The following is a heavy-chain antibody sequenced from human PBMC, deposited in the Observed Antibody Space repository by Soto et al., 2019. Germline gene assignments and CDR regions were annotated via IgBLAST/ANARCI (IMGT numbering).Heavy chain of an antibody. CDR3: AKKANSAPGSQYSDN. CDR1: GFTFSSYS. V-gene: IGHV3-23*01. J-gene: IGHJ4*02. D-gene: IGHD3-10*01. CDR2: FRTGGDDATT. Sequence: EVQLLESGGGLVQPGGSLRLSCAASGFTFSSYSMSWVRQAPGKGLEWVSGFRTGGDDATTYYADSVKGRFTISRDNSKNIPFLQMNSLRAEDTAIYYGAKKANSAPGSQYSDNWCQGTLITVSS.